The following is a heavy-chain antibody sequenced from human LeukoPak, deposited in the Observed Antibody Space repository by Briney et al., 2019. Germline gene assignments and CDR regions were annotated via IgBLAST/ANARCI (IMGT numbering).Heavy chain of an antibody. J-gene: IGHJ4*02. CDR3: ARVFGNYHYFDY. Sequence: SETLSLTCTVSGGSISSSSFFWGWIRQPPGKGLEWIGSVYHSGSASYTPSLKSRVTISVDTSKNQFSLNLTSVTAADTAVYYCARVFGNYHYFDYWGQGILVTVSS. CDR1: GGSISSSSFF. CDR2: VYHSGSA. D-gene: IGHD5-24*01. V-gene: IGHV4-39*07.